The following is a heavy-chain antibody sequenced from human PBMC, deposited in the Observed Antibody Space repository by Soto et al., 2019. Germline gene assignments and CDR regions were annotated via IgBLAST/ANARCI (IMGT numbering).Heavy chain of an antibody. D-gene: IGHD2-15*01. Sequence: EVQLVESGGGLVQPGGSLRLSCAASGFSVSTKYMSWVRQAPGKGLEWLSIIQSGGSTYYADSVKGRCTISRDNSENTLFLDMKSLSLAATSVCYCGGAEVVCSGGRCYFVPMDV. CDR2: IQSGGST. CDR1: GFSVSTKY. J-gene: IGHJ6*03. V-gene: IGHV3-66*01. CDR3: GGAEVVCSGGRCYFVPMDV.